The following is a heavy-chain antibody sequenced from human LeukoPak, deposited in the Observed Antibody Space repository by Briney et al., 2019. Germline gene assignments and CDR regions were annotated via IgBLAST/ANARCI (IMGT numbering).Heavy chain of an antibody. J-gene: IGHJ4*02. D-gene: IGHD3-22*01. Sequence: ASVKVSCKASGYSFTSNYIHWVRQAPGQGLEWMGWISAYNGNTNYAQKLQGRVTMTTDTSTSTAYMELRSLRSDDTAVYYCARGWDYYDSSGYSDYWGQGTLVTVSS. CDR1: GYSFTSNY. CDR3: ARGWDYYDSSGYSDY. V-gene: IGHV1-18*04. CDR2: ISAYNGNT.